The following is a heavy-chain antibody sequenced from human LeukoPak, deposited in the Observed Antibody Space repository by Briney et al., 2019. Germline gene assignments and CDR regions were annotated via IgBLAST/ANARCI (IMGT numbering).Heavy chain of an antibody. CDR3: ARVPRGSYSFDY. D-gene: IGHD1-26*01. CDR2: IHPDGSVT. V-gene: IGHV3-74*01. Sequence: GGSLRLSCAASEFYWMHWVRHAPGKGLVWVSRIHPDGSVTSYADSVKGRFTISRDNAMNTLYLQMNSLRAEDTAVYYCARVPRGSYSFDYWGQGTLVTVPS. CDR1: EFYW. J-gene: IGHJ4*02.